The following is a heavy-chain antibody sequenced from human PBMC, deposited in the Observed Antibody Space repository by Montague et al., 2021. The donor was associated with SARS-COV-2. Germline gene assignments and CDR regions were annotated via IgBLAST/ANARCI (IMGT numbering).Heavy chain of an antibody. V-gene: IGHV1-46*01. CDR3: ARRWPQTYYYGMDV. J-gene: IGHJ6*02. CDR1: GYTFTSYY. Sequence: QSGAEVKKPGASVKVSCKASGYTFTSYYIHWVRQAPGQGLEWLGVINPSGGDSTYAQRFQGRVTMTRDTSTSTVYMELSSLRSEDTAVYYCARRWPQTYYYGMDVWGQGTTVTVSS. D-gene: IGHD4-23*01. CDR2: INPSGGDS.